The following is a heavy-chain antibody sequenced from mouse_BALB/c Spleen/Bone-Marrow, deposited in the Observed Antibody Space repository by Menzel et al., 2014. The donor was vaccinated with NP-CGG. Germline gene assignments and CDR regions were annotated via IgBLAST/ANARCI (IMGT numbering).Heavy chain of an antibody. D-gene: IGHD2-1*01. CDR3: ARYGNYGYLEV. CDR2: IRSKANNHAT. V-gene: IGHV6-6*01. Sequence: VKLVESGGGLVHPGGSMKLSCAASGFTFSDAWMDWVRQSPEKGLELVAEIRSKANNHATYYAESVKGRCHISRDDSKSSVYLQMNSLRAENTGIYNCARYGNYGYLEVGGPGTTVTVSS. J-gene: IGHJ1*01. CDR1: GFTFSDAW.